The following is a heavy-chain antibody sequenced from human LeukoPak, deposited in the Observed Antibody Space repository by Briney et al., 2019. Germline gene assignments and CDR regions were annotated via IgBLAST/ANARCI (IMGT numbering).Heavy chain of an antibody. CDR2: INHSGST. V-gene: IGHV4-34*01. CDR1: GGSISSYY. CDR3: ARVGDGYNLFGY. Sequence: PSETLSLTCTVSGGSISSYYWSWIRQPPGKGLEWIGEINHSGSTNYNPSLKSRVTISVDTSKNQFSLKLSSVTAADTAVYYCARVGDGYNLFGYWGQGTLVTVSS. D-gene: IGHD5-24*01. J-gene: IGHJ4*02.